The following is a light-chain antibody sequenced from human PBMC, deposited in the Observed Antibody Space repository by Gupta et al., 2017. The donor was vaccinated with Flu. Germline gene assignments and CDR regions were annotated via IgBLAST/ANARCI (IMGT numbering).Light chain of an antibody. Sequence: DIQMTQSPSSLSASVGDRVTITCRASQTIRNYLNWYQQRPGKAPKLLIYGISTLHSGVPSRFSGSGYGTDFTLTITSLQPEDFATYYCQQTSSAPRTFGQGTKVEI. CDR3: QQTSSAPRT. CDR2: GIS. CDR1: QTIRNY. V-gene: IGKV1-39*01. J-gene: IGKJ1*01.